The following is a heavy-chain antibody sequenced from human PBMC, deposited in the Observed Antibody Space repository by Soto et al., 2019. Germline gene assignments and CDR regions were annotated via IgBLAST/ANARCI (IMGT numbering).Heavy chain of an antibody. Sequence: EVQVVESGGGLVQPGGSLRLSCAASGFRFSTYWMSWVRQAPGKGLEWLANIKKDANEMYYVDSVKGRFTISGDSAKNSLFLIMDSVRVEDTDVYYCAAYTTSRHAAFDIWGQGTMVIVSS. CDR3: AAYTTSRHAAFDI. CDR2: IKKDANEM. V-gene: IGHV3-7*01. J-gene: IGHJ3*02. CDR1: GFRFSTYW. D-gene: IGHD2-2*02.